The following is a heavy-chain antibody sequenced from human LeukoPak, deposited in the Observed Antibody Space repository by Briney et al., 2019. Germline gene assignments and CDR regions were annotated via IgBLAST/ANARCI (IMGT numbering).Heavy chain of an antibody. V-gene: IGHV3-15*07. CDR3: ARDWYYAFDF. CDR2: IRSKRDGGTT. Sequence: GGSLRLSCLASGFPFSNTWMNWVRQAPGKGLEWVARIRSKRDGGTTDYAAPVKGRFTISRDDSKNTMYLQMNSLKAEDTAVYYCARDWYYAFDFWGQGTMVTVSS. CDR1: GFPFSNTW. J-gene: IGHJ3*01. D-gene: IGHD2-21*02.